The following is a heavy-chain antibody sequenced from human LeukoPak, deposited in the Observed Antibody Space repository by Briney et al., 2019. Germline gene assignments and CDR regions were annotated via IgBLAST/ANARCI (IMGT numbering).Heavy chain of an antibody. J-gene: IGHJ4*02. Sequence: SETLSLTCAVYGGSFSGYYWSWIRQPPGKGLEWIGEINHSGGTNYNPSLKSRVTISVDTSKNQFSLKLSSVTAADTAVYYCAVEQGVDYWGQGTLVTVSS. D-gene: IGHD5-24*01. V-gene: IGHV4-34*01. CDR1: GGSFSGYY. CDR3: AVEQGVDY. CDR2: INHSGGT.